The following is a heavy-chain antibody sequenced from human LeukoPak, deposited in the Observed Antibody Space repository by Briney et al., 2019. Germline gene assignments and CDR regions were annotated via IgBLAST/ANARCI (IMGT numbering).Heavy chain of an antibody. V-gene: IGHV3-23*01. CDR2: ISGSGGTT. Sequence: GGSLRLSCAASGFTLSSYAMSWVRQAPGKWLEWVSAISGSGGTTYYADSVKGRFTISRDNSKNTLYLQMNSLRAEDTAVYYCAKEAHTAMAGDDAFDIWGQGTMVTVSS. CDR3: AKEAHTAMAGDDAFDI. J-gene: IGHJ3*02. CDR1: GFTLSSYA. D-gene: IGHD5-18*01.